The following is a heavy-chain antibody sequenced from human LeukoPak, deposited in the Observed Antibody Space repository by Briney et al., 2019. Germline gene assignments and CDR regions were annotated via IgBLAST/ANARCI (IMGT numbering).Heavy chain of an antibody. CDR3: ARVSGGYGSDY. CDR2: ISSSSSYI. Sequence: GGSLRLSCAASGFTFSSYSMNWVRQAPGKGLEWVSSISSSSSYIYYAGSVKGRFTISRDNAKNSLYLQMNSLRAEDTAVYYCARVSGGYGSDYWGQGTLVTVSS. CDR1: GFTFSSYS. D-gene: IGHD3-10*01. J-gene: IGHJ4*02. V-gene: IGHV3-21*01.